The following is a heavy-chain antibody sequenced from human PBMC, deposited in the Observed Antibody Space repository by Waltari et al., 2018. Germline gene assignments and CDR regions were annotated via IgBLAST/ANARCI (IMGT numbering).Heavy chain of an antibody. CDR2: VYSSGST. CDR1: GGSISSYY. V-gene: IGHV4-4*07. J-gene: IGHJ5*02. Sequence: QVQLQESGPGLVKPSENLSLTCTVSGGSISSYYWSWIRQPAGKGLEWIGHVYSSGSTNYNPSLKSRVTISVDNSNNQFSLKLSSVTAADTAVYFCATVGSSDYYNWFDPWGQGTLVTVSS. D-gene: IGHD3-22*01. CDR3: ATVGSSDYYNWFDP.